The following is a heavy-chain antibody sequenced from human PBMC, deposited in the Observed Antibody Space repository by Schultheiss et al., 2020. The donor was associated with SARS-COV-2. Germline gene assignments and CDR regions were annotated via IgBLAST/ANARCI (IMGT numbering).Heavy chain of an antibody. D-gene: IGHD4-23*01. CDR3: ARDKGRDYGGTTYYYYGMDV. CDR1: GFTFSSYG. V-gene: IGHV3-33*05. J-gene: IGHJ6*02. CDR2: ISYDGSNK. Sequence: GGSLRLSCAASGFTFSSYGMHWVRQAPGKGLEWVAVISYDGSNKYYADSVKGRFTISRDNAKNSLYLQMNSLRAEDTAVYYCARDKGRDYGGTTYYYYGMDVWGQGTTVTVSS.